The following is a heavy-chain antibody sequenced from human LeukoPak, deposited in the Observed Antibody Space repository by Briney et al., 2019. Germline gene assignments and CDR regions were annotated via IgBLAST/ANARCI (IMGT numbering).Heavy chain of an antibody. CDR2: FFLKGST. V-gene: IGHV4-38-2*02. J-gene: IGHJ4*02. CDR1: GYSITSAYY. D-gene: IGHD2-2*01. CDR3: ARVARCTSCFDVDY. Sequence: SETLSLTCTVSGYSITSAYYWGWIRQPPGKGLEWIGRFFLKGSTYYNPSLKSRATISVDTSKNQFTLTLSSVTAADTAVYYCARVARCTSCFDVDYWGQGTLVTVSS.